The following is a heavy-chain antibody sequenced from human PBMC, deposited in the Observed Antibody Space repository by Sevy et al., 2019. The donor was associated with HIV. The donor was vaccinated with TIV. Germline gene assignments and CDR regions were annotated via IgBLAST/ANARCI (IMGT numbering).Heavy chain of an antibody. CDR3: ARLPPDSGYWFDS. CDR2: IYPGDSDI. CDR1: GYSFTSYW. J-gene: IGHJ5*01. V-gene: IGHV5-51*01. Sequence: GESLKISCKGSGYSFTSYWIGWVRQMPGKGLELMGIIYPGDSDIRYSPSFQAQVTISADKSISTAYLQWSSRKASDTAMYYGARLPPDSGYWFDSWGQGTLVTVSS.